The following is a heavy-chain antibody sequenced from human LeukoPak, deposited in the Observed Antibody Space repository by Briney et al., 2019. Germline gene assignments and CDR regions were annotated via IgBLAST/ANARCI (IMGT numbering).Heavy chain of an antibody. CDR3: ARLYCSGGSCPFDY. V-gene: IGHV4-4*07. D-gene: IGHD2-15*01. CDR1: GGSISSYY. J-gene: IGHJ4*02. Sequence: PSETLSLTCTVSGGSISSYYWSWIRQPAGKGLEWIGRIYTSGSTNYNPSLKSRVTMSVDTSKNQFSLKLSSVTAADTAVYYCARLYCSGGSCPFDYWGQGTLVTVSS. CDR2: IYTSGST.